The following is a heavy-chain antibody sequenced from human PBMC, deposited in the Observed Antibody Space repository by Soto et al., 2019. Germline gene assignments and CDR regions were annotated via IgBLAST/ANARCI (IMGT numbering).Heavy chain of an antibody. CDR1: GFTFSSYA. CDR3: VRLPKRITIFGVVTKHYMDV. V-gene: IGHV3-23*01. J-gene: IGHJ6*03. D-gene: IGHD3-3*01. CDR2: ISGSGGST. Sequence: PGGSLRLSCAASGFTFSSYAMSWVRQAPGKGLEWFSAISGSGGSTYHADSVKGRFTISRDNSKNTLYLQMNSLRAEDTAVYYCVRLPKRITIFGVVTKHYMDVWGKGTTVTVSS.